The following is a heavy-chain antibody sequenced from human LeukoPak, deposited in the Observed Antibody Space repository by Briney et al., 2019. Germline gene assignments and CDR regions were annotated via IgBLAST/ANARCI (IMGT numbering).Heavy chain of an antibody. D-gene: IGHD6-13*01. CDR3: AKEGSIAAAGYFDY. CDR2: IRYDGSNK. J-gene: IGHJ4*02. CDR1: GFTFSSYA. V-gene: IGHV3-30*02. Sequence: GGSLRLSCAASGFTFSSYAMHWVRQAPGKGLEWVAFIRYDGSNKYYADSVKGRFTISRDNSKNTLYLQMNSLRAEDTAVYYCAKEGSIAAAGYFDYWGQGTLVTVSS.